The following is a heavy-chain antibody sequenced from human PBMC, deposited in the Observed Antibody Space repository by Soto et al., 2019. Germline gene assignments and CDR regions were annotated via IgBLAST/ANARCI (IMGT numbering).Heavy chain of an antibody. CDR3: ARDLWGYCGADCYPLDV. CDR2: IYYSGST. V-gene: IGHV4-59*01. Sequence: SETLSLTCTVSGGSISSYYWSWIRQPPGKGLEWIGYIYYSGSTIYNPSLKSRVTISVDTSKNQFSLELNSVTAADTAVYYCARDLWGYCGADCYPLDVWGQGTTVTVSS. J-gene: IGHJ6*02. CDR1: GGSISSYY. D-gene: IGHD2-21*02.